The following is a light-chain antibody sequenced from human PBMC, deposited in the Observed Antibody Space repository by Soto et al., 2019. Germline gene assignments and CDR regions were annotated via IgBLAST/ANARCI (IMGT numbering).Light chain of an antibody. Sequence: DIQMTQSPSSLSASVGDTVTITCRASQGISHYLAWYQQRPGKVPNLLIHTASILQSGVSSRFSASGSGTYFTLTIRSLQPEDVATYYCQKYSPVPWTFGRGTKVEIK. CDR3: QKYSPVPWT. CDR2: TAS. CDR1: QGISHY. J-gene: IGKJ1*01. V-gene: IGKV1-27*01.